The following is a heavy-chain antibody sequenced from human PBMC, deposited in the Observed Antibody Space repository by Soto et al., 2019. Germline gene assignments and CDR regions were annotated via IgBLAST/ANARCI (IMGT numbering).Heavy chain of an antibody. V-gene: IGHV3-53*02. CDR1: GFTVSSKY. Sequence: DVQLVETGGGLIQPGGSLRLSCAASGFTVSSKYMSWVRQAPGKGLEWVSVLWSAGNTYYADFVRGRFTISRDNSKNTWYLDMRSLRADDTAVYYCAREGPMDVWGQGTTVTVSS. CDR2: LWSAGNT. CDR3: AREGPMDV. J-gene: IGHJ6*02.